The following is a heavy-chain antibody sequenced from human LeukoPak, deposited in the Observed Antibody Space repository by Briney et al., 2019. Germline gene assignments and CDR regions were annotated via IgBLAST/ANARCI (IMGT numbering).Heavy chain of an antibody. J-gene: IGHJ6*04. CDR1: GGTLSSYA. D-gene: IGHD2-15*01. CDR2: IIPIFGTA. V-gene: IGHV1-69*13. CDR3: ARSGYCSGGSCYSNYYYGMDV. Sequence: SVKVSCKASGGTLSSYAISWVRQAPGQGLEWMGGIIPIFGTANYAQKFQGRVTITADESTSTAYMELSSLRSEDTAVYYCARSGYCSGGSCYSNYYYGMDVWGKGTTVTVSS.